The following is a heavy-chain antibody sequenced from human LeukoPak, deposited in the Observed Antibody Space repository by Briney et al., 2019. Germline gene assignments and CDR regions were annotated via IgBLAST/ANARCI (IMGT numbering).Heavy chain of an antibody. Sequence: SETLSLTCAVYGGSFSGYYRSWIRQPPGKGLEWIGEINHSGSTNYNPSLKSRVTISVDTSKNQFSLKLSSVTAADTAVYYCASGPSSSWYFYFQHWGQGTLVTVSS. D-gene: IGHD6-13*01. CDR3: ASGPSSSWYFYFQH. J-gene: IGHJ1*01. CDR2: INHSGST. CDR1: GGSFSGYY. V-gene: IGHV4-34*01.